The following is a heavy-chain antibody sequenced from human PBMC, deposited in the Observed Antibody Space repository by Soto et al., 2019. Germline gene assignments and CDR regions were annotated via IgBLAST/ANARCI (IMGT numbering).Heavy chain of an antibody. CDR2: TYYRSKWYN. J-gene: IGHJ6*02. CDR1: GDSVSSNSAG. CDR3: ARVSGTYYDILTGYYNHYYYGMDV. Sequence: SQTLSLTCAISGDSVSSNSAGWNWISQSPSRGLEWLGRTYYRSKWYNDYAVSVKSRITINPDTSKNQFSLQLNSVTPEDTAVYYCARVSGTYYDILTGYYNHYYYGMDVWGQGTTVTVSS. V-gene: IGHV6-1*01. D-gene: IGHD3-9*01.